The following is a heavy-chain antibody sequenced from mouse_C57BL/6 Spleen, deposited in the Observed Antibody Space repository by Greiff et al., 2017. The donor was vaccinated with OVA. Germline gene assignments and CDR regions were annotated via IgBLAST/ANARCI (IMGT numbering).Heavy chain of an antibody. CDR3: VSSANWEEGYYAMDY. V-gene: IGHV10-1*01. CDR2: IRSKSNNYAT. Sequence: EVMLVESGGGLVQPKGSLKLSCAASGFSFNTYAMNWVRQAPGKGLEWVARIRSKSNNYATYYADSVKDRFTISRDDSESMLYLQMNNLKTEDTAMYYCVSSANWEEGYYAMDYWGQGTSVTVSS. CDR1: GFSFNTYA. D-gene: IGHD4-1*01. J-gene: IGHJ4*01.